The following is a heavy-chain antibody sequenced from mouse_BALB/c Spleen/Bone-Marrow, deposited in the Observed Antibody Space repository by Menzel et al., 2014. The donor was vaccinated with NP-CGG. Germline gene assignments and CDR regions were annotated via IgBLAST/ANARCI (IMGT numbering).Heavy chain of an antibody. J-gene: IGHJ2*01. CDR2: INPSSDYT. V-gene: IGHV1-4*01. CDR1: GYTFTTYT. Sequence: GGERKRHRASVKMSCKASGYTFTTYTIHWVKQRPGQGLEWIGYINPSSDYTHYNQKFKDKATLAADKSSSTAYMQLSSLTSEDSAVYYCARPYYYGYDYWGQGTTLTVAS. CDR3: ARPYYYGYDY. D-gene: IGHD1-1*02.